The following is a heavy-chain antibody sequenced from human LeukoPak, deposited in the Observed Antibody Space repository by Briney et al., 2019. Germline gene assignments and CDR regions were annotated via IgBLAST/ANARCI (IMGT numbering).Heavy chain of an antibody. V-gene: IGHV1-8*03. J-gene: IGHJ3*01. CDR1: GYTFSSYD. Sequence: GASVKVSCKASGYTFSSYDIHWVRQATGQGLECMGWMNHNSGNTGYAQKFQGRVTIAGSISISTAYMELSGLTSEDTAMYYCARVLGYNFWTGYYLEDAFDVWGQGTMVTVSS. CDR3: ARVLGYNFWTGYYLEDAFDV. CDR2: MNHNSGNT. D-gene: IGHD3/OR15-3a*01.